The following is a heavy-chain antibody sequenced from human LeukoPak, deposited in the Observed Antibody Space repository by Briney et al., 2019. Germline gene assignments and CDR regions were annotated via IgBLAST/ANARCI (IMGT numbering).Heavy chain of an antibody. Sequence: DSVKGRFTISRDSSKNTLYLQMNSLRAEDTAVYYCARDRAAADLDYWGQGTLVTVSS. CDR3: ARDRAAADLDY. D-gene: IGHD6-13*01. V-gene: IGHV3-30*07. J-gene: IGHJ4*02.